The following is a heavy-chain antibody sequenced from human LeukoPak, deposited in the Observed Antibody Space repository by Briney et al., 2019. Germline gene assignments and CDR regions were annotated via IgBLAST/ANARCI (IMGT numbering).Heavy chain of an antibody. Sequence: GESLKISCKGSGYSFTSYWISWVRQMPGKGLEWMGRIDPSDSYTNYSPSFQGHVTISADKSISTAYLQWSSLKASDTAMYYCARLYSYYDSSGYIHRPADYWGQGTLVTVSS. CDR2: IDPSDSYT. CDR3: ARLYSYYDSSGYIHRPADY. V-gene: IGHV5-10-1*01. CDR1: GYSFTSYW. D-gene: IGHD3-22*01. J-gene: IGHJ4*02.